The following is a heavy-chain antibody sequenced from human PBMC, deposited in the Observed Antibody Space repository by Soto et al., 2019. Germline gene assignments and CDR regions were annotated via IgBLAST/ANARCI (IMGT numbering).Heavy chain of an antibody. CDR2: IYYTGIT. Sequence: QLQLKESGPGLVKPSETLYLTCIVSGDSISSGSYYWGWIRQPPGKGLEWFGSIYYTGITNYNPSLKSRGTISTDTANNDVSQMLTSVTAANSAVYYCARLLDFGNVYFTAPMDVWGKGTTVTVSS. D-gene: IGHD1-26*01. V-gene: IGHV4-39*02. CDR1: GDSISSGSYY. CDR3: ARLLDFGNVYFTAPMDV. J-gene: IGHJ6*03.